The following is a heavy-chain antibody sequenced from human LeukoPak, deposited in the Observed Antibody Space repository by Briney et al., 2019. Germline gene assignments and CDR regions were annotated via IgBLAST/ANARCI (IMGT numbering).Heavy chain of an antibody. V-gene: IGHV1-18*01. J-gene: IGHJ4*02. CDR1: GYTFTSYG. Sequence: GASVKVSCKASGYTFTSYGISWVRQAPGQGLEWMGWISAYNGNTNYAQKLQGRVTMTTDTSTSTAYMELRSLRSDDTAVYYCASLVGVSKARPYHLDYWGQGTLVTVSS. CDR3: ASLVGVSKARPYHLDY. CDR2: ISAYNGNT. D-gene: IGHD3-10*01.